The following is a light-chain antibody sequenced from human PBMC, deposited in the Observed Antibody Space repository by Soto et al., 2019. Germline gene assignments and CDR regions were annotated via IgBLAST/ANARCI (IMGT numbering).Light chain of an antibody. V-gene: IGLV2-11*01. J-gene: IGLJ3*02. CDR1: SSDVGAYNY. CDR3: CSYAGSTWV. CDR2: DVS. Sequence: QSALTQPRSVSGSPGQSVTISCAGTSSDVGAYNYVSWYQQHPGKAPQLMIYDVSQWPSGVPDRFSGSKSGNTASLSISGLRAEDEAHYYCCSYAGSTWVFGGGTKLTVL.